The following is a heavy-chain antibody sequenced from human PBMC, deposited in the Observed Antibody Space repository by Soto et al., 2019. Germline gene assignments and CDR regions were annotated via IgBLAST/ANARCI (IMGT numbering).Heavy chain of an antibody. CDR1: GFSLSASGVG. D-gene: IGHD3-22*01. CDR2: IYWDDDK. Sequence: QITLKESGPALVKPTQTLTLTCTFSGFSLSASGVGVGWIRQPPGKALEWLALIYWDDDKRYSPSLKSRLTIIKDSSKNLVVLTMTNIDPVDTATYYCVPRRKERSSGYYYGGWGQGTLVTVSS. CDR3: VPRRKERSSGYYYGG. V-gene: IGHV2-5*02. J-gene: IGHJ4*02.